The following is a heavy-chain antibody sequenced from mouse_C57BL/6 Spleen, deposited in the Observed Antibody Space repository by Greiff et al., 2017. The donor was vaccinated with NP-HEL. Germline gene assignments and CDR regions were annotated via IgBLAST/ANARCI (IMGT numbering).Heavy chain of an antibody. V-gene: IGHV1-39*01. CDR1: GYSFTDYN. J-gene: IGHJ2*01. D-gene: IGHD1-1*01. CDR3: ARYGYGSSLYFDV. CDR2: INPNDGPT. Sequence: EVQLQQSGPELVKPGASVKISCKASGYSFTDYNMNWVKQSNGKSLEWIGVINPNDGPTSYNQKFKGKATLPVDKSSSTAYMHLNSLTSEYSAVYYCARYGYGSSLYFDVWGKGTTLTVSS.